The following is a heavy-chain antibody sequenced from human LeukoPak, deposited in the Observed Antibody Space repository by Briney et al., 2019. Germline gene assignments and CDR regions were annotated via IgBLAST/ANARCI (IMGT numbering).Heavy chain of an antibody. CDR3: ARDEGYCSSTSCSNYYYYGMDV. Sequence: SETLSLTCTVSGGSISSYYWSWIRQPAGKGLEWIGRIYTSGSTNYNPSLKSRVTMSVDTSKNQFSLKLSSVSAADTAVYYCARDEGYCSSTSCSNYYYYGMDVWGQGTTVTVSS. CDR2: IYTSGST. CDR1: GGSISSYY. V-gene: IGHV4-4*07. D-gene: IGHD2-2*01. J-gene: IGHJ6*02.